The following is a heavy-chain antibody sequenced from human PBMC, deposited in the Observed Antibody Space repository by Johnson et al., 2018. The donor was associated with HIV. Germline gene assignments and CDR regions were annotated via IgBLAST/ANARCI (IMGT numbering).Heavy chain of an antibody. CDR1: GFTFSSYG. Sequence: QVQLVESGGGVVQPGGSLRLSCAASGFTFSSYGMHWVRQAPGKGLEWVAFIRYDGSNKYYADSVKGRFTISRDNSKNTLYLQMNSLRAEDTAVYFCAKDRDYYGSGLIWCQGTMVTVSS. V-gene: IGHV3-30*02. D-gene: IGHD3-10*01. J-gene: IGHJ3*02. CDR3: AKDRDYYGSGLI. CDR2: IRYDGSNK.